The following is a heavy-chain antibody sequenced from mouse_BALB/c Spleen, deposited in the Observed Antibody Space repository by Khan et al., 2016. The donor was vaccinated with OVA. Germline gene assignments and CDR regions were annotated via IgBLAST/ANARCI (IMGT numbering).Heavy chain of an antibody. Sequence: EVELVESGRDLVKPGGSLKLSCAASGFTFSSYGMSWVRQTPDKRLEWVASISRCGGYTYYADSVKGRFTISRDNAKNTLYLQMSSLKSEDTAMFYCTRAYYGNDYYAMANWGQGTSVTVSS. CDR2: ISRCGGYT. V-gene: IGHV5-6*01. CDR1: GFTFSSYG. J-gene: IGHJ4*01. D-gene: IGHD2-9*01. CDR3: TRAYYGNDYYAMAN.